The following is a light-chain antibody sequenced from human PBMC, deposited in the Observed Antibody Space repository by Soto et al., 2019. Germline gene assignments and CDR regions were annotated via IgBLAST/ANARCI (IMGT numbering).Light chain of an antibody. J-gene: IGLJ1*01. V-gene: IGLV2-14*01. CDR2: EVT. CDR3: SSYTSRSTLV. Sequence: HSALTQPASVSGSPGQSLTISCTGTSSDVGGYHYVSWYQQHPGKAPKLMIYEVTNRPSGASNRFSGSKSGNAASLTISGLQADDEADYYCSSYTSRSTLVFGTGTKVTVL. CDR1: SSDVGGYHY.